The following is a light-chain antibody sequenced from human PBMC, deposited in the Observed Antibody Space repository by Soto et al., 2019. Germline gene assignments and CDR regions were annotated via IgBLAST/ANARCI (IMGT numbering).Light chain of an antibody. CDR3: QTWGTGIQV. Sequence: QLVLTQSPSASASLGASVKLTCTLSSGHSSYAIAWHQQQPEKGPRSLMKLNSDGSHSKGDGIPDRFSGSSSGAERYLTISSLQSEDDADYYCQTWGTGIQVFGGGTKLTVL. CDR1: SGHSSYA. V-gene: IGLV4-69*01. CDR2: LNSDGSH. J-gene: IGLJ2*01.